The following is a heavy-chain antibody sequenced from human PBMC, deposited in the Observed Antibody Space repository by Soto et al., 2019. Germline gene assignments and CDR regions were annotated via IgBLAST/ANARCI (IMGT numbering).Heavy chain of an antibody. CDR2: IIPILGSA. V-gene: IGHV1-69*01. D-gene: IGHD1-26*01. CDR1: GGSFSSNA. J-gene: IGHJ3*02. CDR3: ASRERVDAFEI. Sequence: QVQLVQSGAEVKKPGSSVKVSCKASGGSFSSNAISWVRQAPGQGLEWMGGIIPILGSANYAQKFQDRLTITADGSTTTTYMELNSLRSEDAAVYYCASRERVDAFEIWGQGTVVTVSS.